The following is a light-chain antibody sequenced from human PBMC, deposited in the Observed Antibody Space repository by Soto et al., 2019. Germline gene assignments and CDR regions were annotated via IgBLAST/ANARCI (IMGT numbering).Light chain of an antibody. J-gene: IGLJ1*01. CDR3: SSYTSSSTLYV. V-gene: IGLV2-14*01. CDR1: SSDVGGYNY. CDR2: DVS. Sequence: QSALTHPASVSGSPGQSITISCTGTSSDVGGYNYVSWYQQHPGKAPKFMIYDVSNRPSGVSNRFSGSKSGNTASLTISGLQAEDEADYYCSSYTSSSTLYVFGTGTKLTVL.